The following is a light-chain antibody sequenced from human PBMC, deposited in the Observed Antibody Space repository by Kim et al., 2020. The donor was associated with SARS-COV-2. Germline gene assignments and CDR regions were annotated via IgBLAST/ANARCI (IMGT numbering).Light chain of an antibody. V-gene: IGLV3-21*04. Sequence: PGKTARITCGGNSIGSKSLHWYQQKPGQAPVLVISYDSDRPSGIPERFSGSNSGNTATLTINRVETEDEADYYCQVWDSSSDHRVVFGGGTQLTVL. J-gene: IGLJ2*01. CDR3: QVWDSSSDHRVV. CDR1: SIGSKS. CDR2: YDS.